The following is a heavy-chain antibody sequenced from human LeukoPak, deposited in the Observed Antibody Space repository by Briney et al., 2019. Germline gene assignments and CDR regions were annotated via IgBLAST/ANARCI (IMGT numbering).Heavy chain of an antibody. Sequence: PGGSLRLSCATSGFTFSSSWMSWARQPPGKGLEWIGSIYYSGSTYYNPSLKSRVTISVDTSKNQFSLKLSSVTAADTAVYYCARRGYDSSGYYRNYWGQGTLVTVSS. CDR1: GFTFSSSW. CDR3: ARRGYDSSGYYRNY. V-gene: IGHV4-39*01. CDR2: IYYSGST. J-gene: IGHJ4*02. D-gene: IGHD3-22*01.